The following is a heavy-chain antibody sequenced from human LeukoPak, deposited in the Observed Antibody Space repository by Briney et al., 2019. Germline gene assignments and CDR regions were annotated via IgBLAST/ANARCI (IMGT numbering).Heavy chain of an antibody. CDR1: GGSISSGGYY. CDR2: IYHSGST. Sequence: SETLSLTCTVSGGSISSGGYYWSWIRQHPGKGLERIGYIYHSGSTYYNPSLKSRVTISVDRSKNQFSLKLSSVTAADTAVYYCARGTGVLAFDIWGQGTMVTVSS. D-gene: IGHD7-27*01. V-gene: IGHV4-30-2*01. CDR3: ARGTGVLAFDI. J-gene: IGHJ3*02.